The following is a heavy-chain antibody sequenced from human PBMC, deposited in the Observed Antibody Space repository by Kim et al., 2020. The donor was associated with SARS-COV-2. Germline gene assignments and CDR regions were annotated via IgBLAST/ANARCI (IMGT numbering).Heavy chain of an antibody. V-gene: IGHV3-66*01. CDR3: GRWSYAYLGMDV. Sequence: GGSLRLSCAASGFTVSSDYMIWVRQAPGKGLEWVSLIYRGGSTYYADSMKGRFTISRDNSKNTLYLHMNSVRVGDTAVYYYGRWSYAYLGMDVWGQGTTVTVS. D-gene: IGHD1-26*01. CDR1: GFTVSSDY. J-gene: IGHJ6*02. CDR2: IYRGGST.